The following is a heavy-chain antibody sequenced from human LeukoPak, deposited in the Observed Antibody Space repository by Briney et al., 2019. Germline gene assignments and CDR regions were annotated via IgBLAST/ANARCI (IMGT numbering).Heavy chain of an antibody. J-gene: IGHJ4*02. Sequence: ASVKVSCKASGGTLSNYAINWVRQAPGQGLEWRGRIIPIPDTTNYAQKFQGRVTIITDESTSTAYMELITLRSGDTAVYYCAGESFSRRAGITMVRGVITYWGQGTLVTVSS. CDR2: IIPIPDTT. D-gene: IGHD3-10*01. CDR3: AGESFSRRAGITMVRGVITY. CDR1: GGTLSNYA. V-gene: IGHV1-69*11.